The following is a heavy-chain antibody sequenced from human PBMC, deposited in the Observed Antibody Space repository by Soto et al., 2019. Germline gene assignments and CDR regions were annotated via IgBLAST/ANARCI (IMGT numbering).Heavy chain of an antibody. V-gene: IGHV1-58*01. D-gene: IGHD3-10*01. CDR3: AASYTSSAVSDF. CDR1: GFNFTTFA. Sequence: QMQLVQSGPEVKKPGTSVKVSCKASGFNFTTFAVQWVRQARGQRLGWMGWIVIGSGNTNFAQKFQERVSITRDMSTTTGYMEMSSLTSEDTAVYYSAASYTSSAVSDFWGQGTRVTVSS. J-gene: IGHJ4*02. CDR2: IVIGSGNT.